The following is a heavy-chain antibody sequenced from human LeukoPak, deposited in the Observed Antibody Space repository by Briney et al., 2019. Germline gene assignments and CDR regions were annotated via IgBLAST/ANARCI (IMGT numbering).Heavy chain of an antibody. D-gene: IGHD2-21*02. CDR2: ISYDGSNK. CDR1: GFTFSSYA. J-gene: IGHJ4*02. Sequence: GGSLRLSCAASGFTFSSYAMHWVRQAPGKGLEWVAVISYDGSNKYYADSVKGRFTISRDNSKNTLYLQMNSLRAEDTAVYYCVRRDSLDYWGQGTLVTVSS. V-gene: IGHV3-30*04. CDR3: VRRDSLDY.